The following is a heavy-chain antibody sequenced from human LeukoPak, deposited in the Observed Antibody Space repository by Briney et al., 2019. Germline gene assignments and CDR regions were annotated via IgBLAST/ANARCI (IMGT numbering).Heavy chain of an antibody. Sequence: GASVKVSCKASGYTFTDYALHWVRQAPGQSLEWMRWITTGRGETRYSQEFQRRITFTRDTSASTVYMDLSDLRSEDTAVYYCARGGKQWRGGNYFDSWGQGTLVAVSS. CDR1: GYTFTDYA. V-gene: IGHV1-3*03. CDR2: ITTGRGET. D-gene: IGHD6-19*01. J-gene: IGHJ4*02. CDR3: ARGGKQWRGGNYFDS.